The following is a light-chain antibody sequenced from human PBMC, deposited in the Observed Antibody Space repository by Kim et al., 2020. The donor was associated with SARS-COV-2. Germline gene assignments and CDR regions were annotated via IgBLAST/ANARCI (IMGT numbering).Light chain of an antibody. V-gene: IGKV3-20*01. CDR1: ESVSSSF. CDR3: HHDGASPRT. J-gene: IGKJ1*01. CDR2: GAS. Sequence: SPGERATRACRVSESVSSSFLDWYQQIPGQAPRLLSYGASSRATGIPDRCRGSGSGTDFTLTISRLEPEDFALDYCHHDGASPRTFGQGTKVDIK.